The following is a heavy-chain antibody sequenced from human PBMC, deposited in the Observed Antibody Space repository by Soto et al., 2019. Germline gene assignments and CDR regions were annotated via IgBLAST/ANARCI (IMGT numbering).Heavy chain of an antibody. CDR1: GYTFTAYY. V-gene: IGHV1-46*01. D-gene: IGHD1-1*01. CDR2: INPNGGST. CDR3: ARTRLERLATYYYYGMDV. J-gene: IGHJ6*02. Sequence: ASVKVSCKASGYTFTAYYIHWVRQAPGQGPEWMGVINPNGGSTTYAREFQGRVTMTRDTSTYTVYMDLNSLRDEDTAVYYCARTRLERLATYYYYGMDVWGQGTTVTVSS.